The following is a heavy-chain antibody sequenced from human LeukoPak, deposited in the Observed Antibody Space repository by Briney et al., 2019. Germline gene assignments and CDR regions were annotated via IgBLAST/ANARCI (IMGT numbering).Heavy chain of an antibody. V-gene: IGHV5-51*01. CDR3: ARTSTSKGNGYSSGWRFDY. J-gene: IGHJ4*02. Sequence: GESLKISCKGSGYSFTSYWIGWVRQMPGKGLEWMGIIYPGDSDTRYSPSFQGQVTISADKSISTAYLQWSSLKASDTAMYYCARTSTSKGNGYSSGWRFDYWGQGTLVTVSS. D-gene: IGHD6-19*01. CDR1: GYSFTSYW. CDR2: IYPGDSDT.